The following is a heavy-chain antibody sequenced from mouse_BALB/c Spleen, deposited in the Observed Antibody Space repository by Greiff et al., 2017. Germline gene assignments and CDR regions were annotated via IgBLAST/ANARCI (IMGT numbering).Heavy chain of an antibody. CDR1: GFTFSSYG. Sequence: EVQGVESGGGLVQPGGSLKLSCAASGFTFSSYGMSWVRQTPDKRLEWVATISSGGSYTYYPDSVKGRFTISRDNAKNTLYLQMSSLKSEDTAMYYCARHGGSHWGQGTLVTVSA. CDR2: ISSGGSYT. J-gene: IGHJ3*01. V-gene: IGHV5-6*01. CDR3: ARHGGSH.